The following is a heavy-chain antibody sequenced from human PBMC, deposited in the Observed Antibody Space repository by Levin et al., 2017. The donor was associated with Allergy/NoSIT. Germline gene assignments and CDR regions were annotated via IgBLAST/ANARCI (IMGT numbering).Heavy chain of an antibody. Sequence: PGGSLRLSCAASGFTFSSYAMHWVRQAPGKGLEWVAVISYDGSNKYYADSVKGRFTISRDNSKNTLYLQMNSLRAEDTAVYYCARVQRRFGELSPTQGMDVWGQGTTVTVSS. J-gene: IGHJ6*02. CDR1: GFTFSSYA. CDR2: ISYDGSNK. D-gene: IGHD3-10*01. V-gene: IGHV3-30*04. CDR3: ARVQRRFGELSPTQGMDV.